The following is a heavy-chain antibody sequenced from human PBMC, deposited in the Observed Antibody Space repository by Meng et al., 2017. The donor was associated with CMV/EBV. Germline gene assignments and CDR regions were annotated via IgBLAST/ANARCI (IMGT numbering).Heavy chain of an antibody. D-gene: IGHD2-2*02. V-gene: IGHV3-30-3*01. J-gene: IGHJ6*02. Sequence: GESLKISCAASGFTFSSYAMHWVRQAPGKGLEWVAVISYDGSNKYYADSVKGRFTISRDNSKTTLYLQMNSLRAEDTAVYYCARDGECSSTSCYSYDFWSGYPPRGGGMDVWGQGTTVTVSS. CDR2: ISYDGSNK. CDR3: ARDGECSSTSCYSYDFWSGYPPRGGGMDV. CDR1: GFTFSSYA.